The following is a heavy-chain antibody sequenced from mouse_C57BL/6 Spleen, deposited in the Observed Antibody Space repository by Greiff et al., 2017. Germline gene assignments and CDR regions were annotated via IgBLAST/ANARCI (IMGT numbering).Heavy chain of an antibody. V-gene: IGHV2-2*01. CDR2: IWSGGGT. D-gene: IGHD1-1*01. CDR1: GFSLTSYG. Sequence: VQLQESGPGLVQPSQSLSITCTVSGFSLTSYGVHWVRQSPGKGLEWLGVIWSGGGTDYNAAFISRLSISKDNSKSQVFFKMNSLQADETAIYYCAREDLLRRYFDYWGQGTTLTVSS. J-gene: IGHJ2*01. CDR3: AREDLLRRYFDY.